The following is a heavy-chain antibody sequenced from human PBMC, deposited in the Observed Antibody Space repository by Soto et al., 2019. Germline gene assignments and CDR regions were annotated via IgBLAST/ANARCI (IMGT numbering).Heavy chain of an antibody. CDR1: GYTFTSYG. CDR2: ISAYNGNT. J-gene: IGHJ5*02. CDR3: ARDKSAAKLSNWFDP. Sequence: QVQLVQSGAEVKKPGASVKVSCKASGYTFTSYGISWVRQAPGQGLEWMGWISAYNGNTNYAQKLQGRVTMTTDTATSTAYMELRSLRSDDTAVYYCARDKSAAKLSNWFDPWGQGTLVTVSS. V-gene: IGHV1-18*01. D-gene: IGHD2-2*01.